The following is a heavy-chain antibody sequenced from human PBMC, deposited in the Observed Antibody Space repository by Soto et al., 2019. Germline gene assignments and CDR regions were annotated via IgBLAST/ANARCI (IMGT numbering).Heavy chain of an antibody. Sequence: QLQLQESGPGLVKPSETLSLTCTVSGGSISSSNYYWGWIRQPPGKGLEWIGSIYYSGSTYYNPSPKSRVTLSVDTSKNQFSLKLSSGTAADTAVYYCATQEVGGSYVYTFDPWGQGTLVTVSS. CDR3: ATQEVGGSYVYTFDP. CDR1: GGSISSSNYY. D-gene: IGHD1-26*01. J-gene: IGHJ5*02. CDR2: IYYSGST. V-gene: IGHV4-39*01.